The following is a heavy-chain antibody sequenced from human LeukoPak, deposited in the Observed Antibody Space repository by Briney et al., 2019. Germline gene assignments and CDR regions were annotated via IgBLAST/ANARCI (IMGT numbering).Heavy chain of an antibody. V-gene: IGHV3-48*01. D-gene: IGHD3-9*01. Sequence: PGRSLRLSCAASGFTFSSYSMNWVRQAPGKGLEWVSYISSSSSTIYYADSVKGRFTISRDNAKNSLYLQMNSLRAEDTAVYYCTTDRQLRYFDWLFYWGQGTLVTVSS. CDR3: TTDRQLRYFDWLFY. CDR1: GFTFSSYS. CDR2: ISSSSSTI. J-gene: IGHJ4*02.